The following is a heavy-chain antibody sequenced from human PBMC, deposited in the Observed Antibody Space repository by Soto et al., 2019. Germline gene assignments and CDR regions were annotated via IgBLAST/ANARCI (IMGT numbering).Heavy chain of an antibody. CDR1: GVSVRSYT. V-gene: IGHV4-4*07. D-gene: IGHD6-13*01. CDR3: ARGSSRWDY. CDR2: IYSGGRN. Sequence: SETLSLTCIVSGVSVRSYTWSWVRQPANKGLEWIGRIYSGGRNNYNPSLKSRVTMSVDTSKNQFSLRLSSVTAADTAMYYCARGSSRWDYWGQGTLVTVSS. J-gene: IGHJ4*02.